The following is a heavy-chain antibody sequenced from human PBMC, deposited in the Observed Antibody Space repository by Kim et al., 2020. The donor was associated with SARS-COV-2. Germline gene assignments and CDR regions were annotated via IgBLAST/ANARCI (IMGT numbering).Heavy chain of an antibody. V-gene: IGHV3-7*01. D-gene: IGHD3-22*01. Sequence: LTCAASGFTLSNYWMSWVRQTPGKGLEWVANIKKDGSEEFYVDSVKGRFTISRDNAKNSLFLQMNSLRAEDTAVYYCVRQDYYDSTGYYYYGLDVWGQGTTVTVSS. J-gene: IGHJ6*02. CDR2: IKKDGSEE. CDR1: GFTLSNYW. CDR3: VRQDYYDSTGYYYYGLDV.